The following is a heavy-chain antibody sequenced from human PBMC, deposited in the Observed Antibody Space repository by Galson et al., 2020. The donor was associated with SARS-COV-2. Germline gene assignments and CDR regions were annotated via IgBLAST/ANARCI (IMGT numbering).Heavy chain of an antibody. J-gene: IGHJ6*02. CDR2: IWYDGSNK. CDR1: GFTFSSYG. D-gene: IGHD3-10*01. CDR3: ARDIYGWDYYGMDV. V-gene: IGHV3-33*01. Sequence: TGGSLRLSCAASGFTFSSYGMHWVRQAPGKGLEWVAVIWYDGSNKYYADSVKGRFTISRDNSKNTLYLQMNSLRAEDTAVYYCARDIYGWDYYGMDVWGQGTTVTVSS.